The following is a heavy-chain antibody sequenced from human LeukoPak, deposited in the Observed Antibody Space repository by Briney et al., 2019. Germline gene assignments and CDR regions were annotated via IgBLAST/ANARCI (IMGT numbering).Heavy chain of an antibody. V-gene: IGHV1-69*13. CDR3: ARKAATGTNSWFGP. D-gene: IGHD6-13*01. Sequence: SVTVSCKASGGTFSSYAISWVRQAPGQGLEWMGGIIPIFGTANYAQKFQGRVTITADESTSTAYMELSSLRAEDTAIYYCARKAATGTNSWFGPWGQGTLVTVSS. J-gene: IGHJ5*02. CDR2: IIPIFGTA. CDR1: GGTFSSYA.